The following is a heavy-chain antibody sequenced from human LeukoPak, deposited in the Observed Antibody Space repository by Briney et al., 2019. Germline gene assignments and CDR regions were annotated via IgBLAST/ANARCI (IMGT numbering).Heavy chain of an antibody. CDR2: IYYSGST. V-gene: IGHV4-59*08. D-gene: IGHD2-2*01. J-gene: IGHJ4*02. CDR1: GGSISSYY. Sequence: SSETLSLTCTVSGGSISSYYWSWIRQSPGKGLEWVGYIYYSGSTNYNPSLKSRVTTSVDTSKNQLSLKLSSVTAADTAVYYCARVIGYCSSTSCFGYFDYWGQGTLVTVSS. CDR3: ARVIGYCSSTSCFGYFDY.